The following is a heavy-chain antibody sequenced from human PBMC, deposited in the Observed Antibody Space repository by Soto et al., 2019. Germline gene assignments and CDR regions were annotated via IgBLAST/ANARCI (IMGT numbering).Heavy chain of an antibody. D-gene: IGHD2-15*01. Sequence: QITLKESGPTLVKPTQTLTLTCTFSGFSLSTSGVGVGWIRQPPGKALEWLALIYWDDDKRYSPSLTSRLTITKDTSKNQVALTMTNMDPVDTATYYCAHVLVVVANYGMDVWGQGTTVTVSS. V-gene: IGHV2-5*02. CDR1: GFSLSTSGVG. CDR3: AHVLVVVANYGMDV. J-gene: IGHJ6*02. CDR2: IYWDDDK.